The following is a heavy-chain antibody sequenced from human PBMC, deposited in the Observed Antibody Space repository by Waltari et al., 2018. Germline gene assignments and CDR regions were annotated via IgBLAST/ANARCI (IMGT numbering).Heavy chain of an antibody. CDR2: INPKSGAT. Sequence: QVQLVQSGAEVKKPGASVKVSCKASGYTFTDSVIDWVRHAPGQGLEWMGRINPKSGATTYPQKLQGRITITRDTSIGTAYMELGSVTSDDTALYYCARHIDSIRSAWGQGTLVTVSS. J-gene: IGHJ5*02. D-gene: IGHD2-21*01. CDR3: ARHIDSIRSA. V-gene: IGHV1-2*06. CDR1: GYTFTDSV.